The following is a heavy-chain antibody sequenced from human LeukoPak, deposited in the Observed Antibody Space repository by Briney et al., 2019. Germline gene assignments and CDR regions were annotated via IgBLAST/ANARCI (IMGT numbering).Heavy chain of an antibody. CDR3: ARVRLEPNYYYYGTDV. CDR1: GYTFTSYG. J-gene: IGHJ6*04. CDR2: ISAYNGNT. Sequence: GASVKVSCKASGYTFTSYGISWVRQAPGQGLEWMGWISAYNGNTNYAQKLQGRVTMTTDTSTSTAYMELRSLRSDDTAVYYCARVRLEPNYYYYGTDVWGKGTTVTVSS. V-gene: IGHV1-18*04. D-gene: IGHD1-1*01.